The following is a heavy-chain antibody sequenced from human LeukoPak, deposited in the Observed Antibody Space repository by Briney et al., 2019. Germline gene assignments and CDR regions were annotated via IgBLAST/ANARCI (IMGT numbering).Heavy chain of an antibody. CDR1: GYTLTSYY. V-gene: IGHV1-46*01. D-gene: IGHD3-10*01. CDR3: AREPGEYGMDV. Sequence: ASVKVSCKASGYTLTSYYMHWVRQAPGQGLERMGIINPSGGSTSYAQKFQGRVTMTRDTSTSTVYMELSSLRSEDTAVYYCAREPGEYGMDVWGKGTTVTVSS. CDR2: INPSGGST. J-gene: IGHJ6*04.